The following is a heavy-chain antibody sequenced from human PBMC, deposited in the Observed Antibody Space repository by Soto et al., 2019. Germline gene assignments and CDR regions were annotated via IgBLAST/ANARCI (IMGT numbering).Heavy chain of an antibody. CDR2: ISSSGSTI. V-gene: IGHV3-11*01. J-gene: IGHJ4*02. D-gene: IGHD3-22*01. CDR3: ARDYTPNYYDSSGYDY. Sequence: GGSLRLSCAASGFTFSDYYMSWIRQAPGKGLEWVSYISSSGSTIYYADSVKGRFTISRDNAKNSLYLQMNSLRAEDTAVYYCARDYTPNYYDSSGYDYWGQGTLVTVSS. CDR1: GFTFSDYY.